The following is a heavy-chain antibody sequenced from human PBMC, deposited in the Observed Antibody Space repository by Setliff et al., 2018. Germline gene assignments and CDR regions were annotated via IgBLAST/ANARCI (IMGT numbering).Heavy chain of an antibody. Sequence: SETLSLTCTVSGGSISSYYLSWIRQPPGKELEWMAYVYYTGDTYYNPSLKSRISISIDTSKNQFSLNLISVTAADTAVYYCAGSQGSGGYYSNSPYYFHYWGQGTLVTVSS. D-gene: IGHD3-10*01. CDR2: VYYTGDT. CDR3: AGSQGSGGYYSNSPYYFHY. J-gene: IGHJ4*02. V-gene: IGHV4-59*03. CDR1: GGSISSYY.